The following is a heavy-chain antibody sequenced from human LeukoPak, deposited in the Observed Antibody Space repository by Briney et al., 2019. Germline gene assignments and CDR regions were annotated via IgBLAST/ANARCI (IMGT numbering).Heavy chain of an antibody. D-gene: IGHD6-13*01. CDR3: ARVYYSSSYDYWYFDL. V-gene: IGHV4-38-2*02. CDR1: GYSISSGYY. Sequence: SETLSLTCSVSGYSISSGYYWGWIRQPPGKGLEWIGSSYHSGSTYYKTSLKSRVTISVDTSKNQFSLKLSSVTAADTAVYYCARVYYSSSYDYWYFDLWGRGTLVTVSS. CDR2: SYHSGST. J-gene: IGHJ2*01.